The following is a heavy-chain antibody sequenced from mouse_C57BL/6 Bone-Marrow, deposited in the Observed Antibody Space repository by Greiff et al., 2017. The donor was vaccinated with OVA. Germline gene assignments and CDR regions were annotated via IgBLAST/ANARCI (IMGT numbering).Heavy chain of an antibody. D-gene: IGHD1-1*01. CDR2: IYPGDGDT. CDR1: GYAFSSYW. J-gene: IGHJ4*01. V-gene: IGHV1-80*01. CDR3: ARGDYYGSRGDY. Sequence: QVQLKQSGAELVKPGASVKISCKASGYAFSSYWMNWVKQRPGKGLEWIGQIYPGDGDTNYNGKFKGKATLTADKSSSTAYMQLSSLTSEDSAVYFCARGDYYGSRGDYWGQGTSVTVSS.